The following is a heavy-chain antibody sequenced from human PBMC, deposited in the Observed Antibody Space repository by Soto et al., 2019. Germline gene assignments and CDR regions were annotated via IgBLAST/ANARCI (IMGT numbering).Heavy chain of an antibody. V-gene: IGHV4-39*01. Sequence: PSETLSLTCTVSGGSISSSSYYWGWIRQPPGKGLEWIGSIYYSGSTYYNPSLKSRVTISVDTSKNQFSLKLSSVTAADTAVYYCARVRNYELNWFDPWGQGTLVTVSS. CDR1: GGSISSSSYY. J-gene: IGHJ5*02. CDR2: IYYSGST. CDR3: ARVRNYELNWFDP. D-gene: IGHD4-4*01.